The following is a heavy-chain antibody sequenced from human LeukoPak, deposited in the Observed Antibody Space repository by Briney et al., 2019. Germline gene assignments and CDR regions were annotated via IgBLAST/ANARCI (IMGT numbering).Heavy chain of an antibody. J-gene: IGHJ4*02. V-gene: IGHV1-2*02. CDR3: ARGSTIFGVVIHFDY. CDR1: GYTFTGYY. D-gene: IGHD3-3*01. CDR2: INPNSGGT. Sequence: GASVKVSCKASGYTFTGYYMHWVRQAPGQGLEWMGWINPNSGGTNYAQKFQGRVTMTRDTSISTAYMELSRLRSDDTAVYYCARGSTIFGVVIHFDYWGQGTLVTVSS.